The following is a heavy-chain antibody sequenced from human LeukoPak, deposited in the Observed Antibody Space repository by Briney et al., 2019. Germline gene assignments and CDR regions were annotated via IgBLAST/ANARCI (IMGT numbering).Heavy chain of an antibody. D-gene: IGHD2-21*02. Sequence: GASVKVSCKASGYTLTSYGISWVRRAPGRGLEWMGWISDYNGDTNYAQKLQGRVTMTTDTSTSTAYMELRSLRSDDTAVYYCARDLLYCGGDCYHDAFDIWGQGTMVTVSS. V-gene: IGHV1-18*01. CDR1: GYTLTSYG. CDR3: ARDLLYCGGDCYHDAFDI. J-gene: IGHJ3*02. CDR2: ISDYNGDT.